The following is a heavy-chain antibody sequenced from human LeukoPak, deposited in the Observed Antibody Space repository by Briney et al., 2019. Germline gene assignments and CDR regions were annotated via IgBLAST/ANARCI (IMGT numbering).Heavy chain of an antibody. CDR1: GFTFSSYE. D-gene: IGHD3-22*01. CDR2: ISSSGDTI. J-gene: IGHJ4*01. CDR3: ARVLYNYDCGY. Sequence: QPGGSLRLSCAASGFTFSSYEMNWVRQAPGKGLEWVSYISSSGDTIYYADSVKGRFTISRDNAKNSLYLQMSSLRAEDTAVYYCARVLYNYDCGYWGHGTLVTVSS. V-gene: IGHV3-48*03.